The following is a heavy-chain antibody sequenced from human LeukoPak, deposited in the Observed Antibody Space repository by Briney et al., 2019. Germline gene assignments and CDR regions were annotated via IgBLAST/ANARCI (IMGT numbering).Heavy chain of an antibody. J-gene: IGHJ4*02. D-gene: IGHD6-13*01. CDR1: GVSFSGYY. CDR2: INHSGST. V-gene: IGHV4-34*01. CDR3: ARDDIAAAGTGY. Sequence: SETLSLTCAVYGVSFSGYYWSWIRQPPGKGLEWIGEINHSGSTNYNPSLKSRVTISVDASKNQFSLKLSSVTAADTAVYYCARDDIAAAGTGYWGQGTLVTVSS.